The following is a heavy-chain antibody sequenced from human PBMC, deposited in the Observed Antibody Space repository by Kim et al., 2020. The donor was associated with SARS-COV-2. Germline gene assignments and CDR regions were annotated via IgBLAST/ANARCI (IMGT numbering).Heavy chain of an antibody. CDR3: ARVGLLEEDWFDP. CDR2: INAGNGNT. Sequence: ASVKVSCKASGYTFTSYAMHWVRQAPGQRLEWMGWINAGNGNTKYSQKFQGRVTITRDTSASTAYMELSSLRSEDTAVYYCARVGLLEEDWFDPWGQGTLVTVSS. V-gene: IGHV1-3*01. D-gene: IGHD2-15*01. J-gene: IGHJ5*02. CDR1: GYTFTSYA.